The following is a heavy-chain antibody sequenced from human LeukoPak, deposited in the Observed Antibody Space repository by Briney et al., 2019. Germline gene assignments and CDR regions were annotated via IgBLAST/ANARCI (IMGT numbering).Heavy chain of an antibody. D-gene: IGHD4-17*01. CDR1: GYTFTSYY. CDR3: ARASTVTTEPTAPDY. Sequence: ASVKVSCKASGYTFTSYYMHWVRQAPGQGLEWMGIINLSGGSTSYAQNFQGRVTMTRDTSTSTAYMELSSLRSEDTAVYYCARASTVTTEPTAPDYWGQGTLVTVSS. CDR2: INLSGGST. V-gene: IGHV1-46*01. J-gene: IGHJ4*02.